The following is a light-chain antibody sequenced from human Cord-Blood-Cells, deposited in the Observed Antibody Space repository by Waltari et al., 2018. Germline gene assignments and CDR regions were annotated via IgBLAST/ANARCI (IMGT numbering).Light chain of an antibody. CDR3: SSYTSSSTWV. Sequence: QSALTQPASVSGSPGQPITISCTGTSSDAGGYNYVFWYQQHPGKAPQLVISDVRKRPSGVSTRFSGSKSGNTASLTLSGLQAEDEADYYCSSYTSSSTWVFGGGTKLTVL. CDR1: SSDAGGYNY. CDR2: DVR. V-gene: IGLV2-14*01. J-gene: IGLJ3*02.